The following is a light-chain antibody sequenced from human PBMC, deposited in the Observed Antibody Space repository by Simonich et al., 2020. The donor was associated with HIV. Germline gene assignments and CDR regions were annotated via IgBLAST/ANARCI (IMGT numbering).Light chain of an antibody. V-gene: IGLV8-61*01. CDR2: GRN. Sequence: QTVVTQEPSFSVSPGGTVPLTCGLSSGSVSTSYYPSWYQQTPGQPPPHLIYGRNTRADGVPDRFSGSIVGNKAALTITGAQADDESDYYCVLYMGSGNWVFGGGTKLTVL. J-gene: IGLJ3*02. CDR3: VLYMGSGNWV. CDR1: SGSVSTSYY.